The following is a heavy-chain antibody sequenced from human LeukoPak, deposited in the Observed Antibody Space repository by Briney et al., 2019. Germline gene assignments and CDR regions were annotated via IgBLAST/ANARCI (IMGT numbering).Heavy chain of an antibody. CDR1: GFTFSSYS. CDR3: ARESSGWAAYYYYAMDV. Sequence: NPGRSLRLSCAASGFTFSSYSMNWVRQAPGKGLEWVSSISSSSSYIYYADSVRGRFTISRDNAKNSLYLQMNSLRAEDTAVYYCARESSGWAAYYYYAMDVWGQGTTVTVSS. CDR2: ISSSSSYI. J-gene: IGHJ6*02. V-gene: IGHV3-21*01. D-gene: IGHD6-19*01.